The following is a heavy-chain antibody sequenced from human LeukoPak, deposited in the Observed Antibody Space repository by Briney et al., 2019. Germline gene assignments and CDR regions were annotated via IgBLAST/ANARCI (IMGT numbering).Heavy chain of an antibody. J-gene: IGHJ6*04. D-gene: IGHD3-3*01. CDR1: GGSISSHY. CDR2: IYYSGST. Sequence: SETLSLTCTVSGGSISSHYWSWIRQPPGKGLEWIGYIYYSGSTNYNPSLKSRVTISVDTSKNQFSLKLSSVTAADTAVYYCARDRYYDSDVWGKGTTVTVSS. V-gene: IGHV4-59*11. CDR3: ARDRYYDSDV.